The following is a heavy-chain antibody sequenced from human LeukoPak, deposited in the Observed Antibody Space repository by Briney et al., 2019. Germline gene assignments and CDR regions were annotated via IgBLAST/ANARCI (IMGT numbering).Heavy chain of an antibody. D-gene: IGHD6-19*01. CDR1: EYTFTGYY. Sequence: ASVKVSCKASEYTFTGYYMHCVRQAPGQGLEWMGWINPNSGGTNYAQKFQGRVTMTRDTSISIAYMELSRLRSDDTAVYYCARSDSSGWHFDYWGQGTLVTVSS. J-gene: IGHJ4*02. CDR2: INPNSGGT. V-gene: IGHV1-2*02. CDR3: ARSDSSGWHFDY.